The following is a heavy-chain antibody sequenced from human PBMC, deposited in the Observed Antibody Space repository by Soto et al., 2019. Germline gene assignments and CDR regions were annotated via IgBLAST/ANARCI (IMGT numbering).Heavy chain of an antibody. D-gene: IGHD1-26*01. Sequence: QVPLVETGGGAVQPGESLRLSCVASGFYFTYYAMHWVRQSPGKGLESVAVMSSDGRKIHHTDSLKGRFTISRDNSKNTLYLQMNSLRKEDTAVYFCSKDEGVGGTLGLFDYWGQGTLVSVSS. CDR3: SKDEGVGGTLGLFDY. CDR2: MSSDGRKI. V-gene: IGHV3-30*18. J-gene: IGHJ4*02. CDR1: GFYFTYYA.